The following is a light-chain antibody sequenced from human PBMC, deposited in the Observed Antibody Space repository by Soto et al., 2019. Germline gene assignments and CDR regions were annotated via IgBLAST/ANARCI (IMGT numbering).Light chain of an antibody. CDR3: AAWDDSLNGAV. CDR1: SPNIGSNT. V-gene: IGLV1-44*01. CDR2: SNN. J-gene: IGLJ2*01. Sequence: QSVLTQPPSASGTPGQRVTISCSGSSPNIGSNTVNWYQQLPGTAPKLLIYSNNQRPSGVPDRFSGSKSGTSASLAISGLQSEDEADYYCAAWDDSLNGAVFGGGIKLTVL.